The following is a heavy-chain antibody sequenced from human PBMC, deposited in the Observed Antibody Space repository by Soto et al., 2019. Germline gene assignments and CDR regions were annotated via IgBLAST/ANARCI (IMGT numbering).Heavy chain of an antibody. CDR3: ARDRFRYGDYELFDY. J-gene: IGHJ4*02. V-gene: IGHV1-18*01. CDR1: GYTFTSYG. D-gene: IGHD4-17*01. Sequence: GASVKVSCKASGYTFTSYGISWVRQAPGQGLEWMGWISAYNGNTNYAQKLQGRVTMTTDTSTSTAYMELRSLRSDDTAVYYCARDRFRYGDYELFDYWGQGTLVTVSS. CDR2: ISAYNGNT.